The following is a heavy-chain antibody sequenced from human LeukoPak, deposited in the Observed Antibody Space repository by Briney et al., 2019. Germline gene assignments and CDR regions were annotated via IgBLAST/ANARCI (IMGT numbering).Heavy chain of an antibody. J-gene: IGHJ4*02. Sequence: PSETLSLTCTVSGGSISSGDYYWSWIRQPPGKGLEWIGYIYYSGSTYYNPSLKSRVTISVDTSKNQFSLKLSSVTAADTAVYYCAIGPYSNLPLDYWGQGTLVTVSS. V-gene: IGHV4-30-4*01. CDR2: IYYSGST. CDR3: AIGPYSNLPLDY. CDR1: GGSISSGDYY. D-gene: IGHD4-11*01.